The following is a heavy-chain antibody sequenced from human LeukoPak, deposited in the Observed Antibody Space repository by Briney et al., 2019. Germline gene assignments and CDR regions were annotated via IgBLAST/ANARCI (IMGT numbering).Heavy chain of an antibody. J-gene: IGHJ4*02. CDR2: IYSVGST. CDR1: GFTVTDNY. CDR3: VRELGPATAIFY. Sequence: GGSLRLSCAASGFTVTDNYMSWVRQAPGKGPEWVSVIYSVGSTYYADSVKGRFTISRDNSKNSLYLQMNSLRAEDTAIYYCVRELGPATAIFYWGQGTLVTVSS. V-gene: IGHV3-66*01. D-gene: IGHD2-21*02.